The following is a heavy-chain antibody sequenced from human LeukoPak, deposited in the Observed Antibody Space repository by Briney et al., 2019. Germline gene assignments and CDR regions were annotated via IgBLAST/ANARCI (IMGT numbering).Heavy chain of an antibody. CDR1: GLTFGDYA. J-gene: IGHJ4*02. D-gene: IGHD3-10*01. CDR3: AKDRPVPWFGELFTNY. CDR2: IRSKGYGGTT. Sequence: GGSLRLSCTASGLTFGDYAMSWFRQAPGKGLEWVGCIRSKGYGGTTEYAASVKGRFTISRDDSKSIAYLQMNSLRTEDTAVYYCAKDRPVPWFGELFTNYWGQGTLVTVSS. V-gene: IGHV3-49*03.